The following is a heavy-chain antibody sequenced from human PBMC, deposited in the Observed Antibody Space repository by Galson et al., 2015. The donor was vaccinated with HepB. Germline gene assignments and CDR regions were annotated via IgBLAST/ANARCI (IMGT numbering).Heavy chain of an antibody. V-gene: IGHV1-69*13. Sequence: SVKVSCKASGGTFSSYAISWVRQAPGQGLEWMGGIIPIFGTANYAQKFQGRVTITADESTSTAYMELSSLRSEDTAVYYCARSMIDRAGYYYGMDVWGQGTTVTVSS. J-gene: IGHJ6*02. CDR2: IIPIFGTA. CDR1: GGTFSSYA. D-gene: IGHD3-22*01. CDR3: ARSMIDRAGYYYGMDV.